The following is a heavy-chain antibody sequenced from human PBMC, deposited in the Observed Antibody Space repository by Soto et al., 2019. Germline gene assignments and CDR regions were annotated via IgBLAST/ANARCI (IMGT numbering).Heavy chain of an antibody. CDR2: ISSSSSYI. D-gene: IGHD6-13*01. CDR3: ARDRSGYSSSWYSNGMDV. J-gene: IGHJ6*02. Sequence: GGSLRLSCAASGFTFSSYSMNWVRQAPGKGLEWVSSISSSSSYIYYADSVKGRFTISRDNAKYSLYLQMNSLRAEDTAVYYCARDRSGYSSSWYSNGMDVWGQGTTVTVSS. V-gene: IGHV3-21*01. CDR1: GFTFSSYS.